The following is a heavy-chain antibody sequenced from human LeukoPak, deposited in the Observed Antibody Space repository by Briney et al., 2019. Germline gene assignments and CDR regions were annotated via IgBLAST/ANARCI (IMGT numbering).Heavy chain of an antibody. CDR1: GGSISSYY. CDR3: ARVGYDRSGYHKEFDY. CDR2: IYTSGST. Sequence: SETLSLTCTVSGGSISSYYWSWIRQPAGKGLEWIGRIYTSGSTNYNPSLKSRVTMSVDTSKNQFSLKLSSVTAADTAVYYCARVGYDRSGYHKEFDYWGQGTLVTVSS. V-gene: IGHV4-4*07. J-gene: IGHJ4*02. D-gene: IGHD3-22*01.